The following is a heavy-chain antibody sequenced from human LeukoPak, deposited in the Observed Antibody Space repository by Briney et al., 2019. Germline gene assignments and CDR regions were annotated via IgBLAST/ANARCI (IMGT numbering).Heavy chain of an antibody. Sequence: GGSLRLSCAASGFTVSSNYMSWVRQAPGKGLEWVSVIYSGGSTYYADSVKGRFTISRDNSKNTLYLQMNSLRAEDTAVYYCAKDLESLRYFDWLPDYWGQGTLVTVSS. CDR3: AKDLESLRYFDWLPDY. CDR2: IYSGGST. D-gene: IGHD3-9*01. CDR1: GFTVSSNY. V-gene: IGHV3-66*01. J-gene: IGHJ4*02.